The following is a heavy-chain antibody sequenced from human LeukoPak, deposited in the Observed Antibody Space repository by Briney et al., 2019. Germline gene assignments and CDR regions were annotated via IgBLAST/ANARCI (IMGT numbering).Heavy chain of an antibody. J-gene: IGHJ4*02. CDR3: ARDRRGGLELPLFDY. D-gene: IGHD3-16*01. V-gene: IGHV3-48*04. CDR1: GFTFSSYA. CDR2: ISSSSSTI. Sequence: PGGSLRLSCAASGFTFSSYAMSWVRQAPGKGLEWVSYISSSSSTIYYADSVKGRFTISRDNAKNSLYLQMNSLRAEDTAVYYCARDRRGGLELPLFDYWGQGTLVTVSS.